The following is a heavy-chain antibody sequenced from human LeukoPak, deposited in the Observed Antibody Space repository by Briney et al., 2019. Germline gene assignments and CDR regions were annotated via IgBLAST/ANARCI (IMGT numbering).Heavy chain of an antibody. CDR2: KNQDGSEK. D-gene: IGHD3-22*01. Sequence: PGGSLRLSCVASGFTFSGHWMRSVRQAPGKGLEWVANKNQDGSEKQYVDSVKGRFTISRDNAKNSLYLQMKSLRAEDTAVYYSARDFPDCSGYYIFDYWGQGTLVTVSS. CDR3: ARDFPDCSGYYIFDY. CDR1: GFTFSGHW. V-gene: IGHV3-7*01. J-gene: IGHJ4*02.